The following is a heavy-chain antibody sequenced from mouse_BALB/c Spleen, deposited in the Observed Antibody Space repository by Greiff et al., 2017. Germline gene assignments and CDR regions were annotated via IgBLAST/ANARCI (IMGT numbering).Heavy chain of an antibody. J-gene: IGHJ4*01. CDR3: ARYSYYAMDY. CDR1: GYAFSSYW. V-gene: IGHV1-80*01. Sequence: VMLVESGAELVRPGSSVKISCKASGYAFSSYWMNWVKQRPGQGLEWIGQIYPGDGDTNYNGKFKGKATLTADKSSSTAYMQLSSLTSEDSAVYFCARYSYYAMDYWGQGTSVTVSS. CDR2: IYPGDGDT.